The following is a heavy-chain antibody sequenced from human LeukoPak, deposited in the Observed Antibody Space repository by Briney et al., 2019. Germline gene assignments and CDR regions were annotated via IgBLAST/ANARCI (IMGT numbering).Heavy chain of an antibody. V-gene: IGHV4-61*01. Sequence: TPSETLSLTCTVSGGSISSSSYYWGWIRQPPGKGLERIGYIYYSGSTNYNPSLKSRVTISVDTSKNQISLMLSSVTPADTAVYYCAREAGGGPYFDYWGQGTLVTVSS. CDR2: IYYSGST. CDR3: AREAGGGPYFDY. D-gene: IGHD3-10*01. CDR1: GGSISSSSYY. J-gene: IGHJ4*02.